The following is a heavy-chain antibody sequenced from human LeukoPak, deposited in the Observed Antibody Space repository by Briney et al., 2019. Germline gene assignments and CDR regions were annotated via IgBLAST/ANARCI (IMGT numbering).Heavy chain of an antibody. CDR3: ARVDTRPYYYYYYGMDV. J-gene: IGHJ6*02. Sequence: KAGGSRRLSCAASGFTFSSYSMNWVRQAPGKGLEWVSSISSSSSYIYYADSVKGRFTISRDNSKNTLYLQMNSLRAEDTAVYYCARVDTRPYYYYYYGMDVWGQGTTVTVSS. CDR2: ISSSSSYI. V-gene: IGHV3-21*04. CDR1: GFTFSSYS. D-gene: IGHD5-18*01.